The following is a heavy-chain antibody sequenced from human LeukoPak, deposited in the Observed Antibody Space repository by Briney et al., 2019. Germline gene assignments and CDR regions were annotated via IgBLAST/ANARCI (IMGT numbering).Heavy chain of an antibody. CDR1: VESFSGYY. CDR2: ISYGGST. J-gene: IGHJ3*02. Sequence: SETLSLTCAVYVESFSGYYWSWIRQAPGKGLEWIGEISYGGSTNYNPSLESRVTISVDTSKNQFSLKLSPVTAADTAIYFCARKYCSTISCSYGYDIWGQGTKVTVSS. D-gene: IGHD2-2*01. V-gene: IGHV4-34*01. CDR3: ARKYCSTISCSYGYDI.